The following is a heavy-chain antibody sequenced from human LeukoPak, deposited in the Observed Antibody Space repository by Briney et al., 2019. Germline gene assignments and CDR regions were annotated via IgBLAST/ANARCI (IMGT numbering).Heavy chain of an antibody. D-gene: IGHD2-2*01. CDR1: EFTFSSYW. CDR3: ARDDCSSISCYHNWFDP. V-gene: IGHV3-7*01. CDR2: IKQDGSEK. J-gene: IGHJ5*02. Sequence: QPGGSLRLSCAASEFTFSSYWMSWVRQAPGKGLEWVANIKQDGSEKYYVDSVKGRFTISRDNAKNSLYLQMNSLRAEDTAVYYCARDDCSSISCYHNWFDPWGQGTLVTVSS.